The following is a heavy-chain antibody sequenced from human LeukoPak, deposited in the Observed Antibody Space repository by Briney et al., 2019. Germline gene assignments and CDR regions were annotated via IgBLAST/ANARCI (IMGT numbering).Heavy chain of an antibody. CDR1: GGTFSSYA. D-gene: IGHD5-12*01. Sequence: GSSVKVSCKASGGTFSSYAISWVRQAPGQGLEWMGGIIPIFGTADYAQKFQGRVTITAGESTSTAYMELSSLRSEDTAVYYCATLSGYGLYYYYYMDVWGKGTTVTISS. J-gene: IGHJ6*03. CDR3: ATLSGYGLYYYYYMDV. CDR2: IIPIFGTA. V-gene: IGHV1-69*01.